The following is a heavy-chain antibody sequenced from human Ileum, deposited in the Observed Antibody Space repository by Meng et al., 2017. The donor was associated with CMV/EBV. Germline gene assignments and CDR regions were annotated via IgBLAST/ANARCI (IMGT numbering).Heavy chain of an antibody. CDR1: GSISSSSYY. CDR2: IYYSGSA. J-gene: IGHJ4*02. V-gene: IGHV4-31*02. D-gene: IGHD2-2*01. Sequence: GSISSSSYYWSWIRQHPGKGLEWIGYIYYSGSAYCNPSLKSRVSISVDTSKKQFSLKLSSVTAADTAVYYCARGVVVPAVDPYYFDYWGQGTLVTVSS. CDR3: ARGVVVPAVDPYYFDY.